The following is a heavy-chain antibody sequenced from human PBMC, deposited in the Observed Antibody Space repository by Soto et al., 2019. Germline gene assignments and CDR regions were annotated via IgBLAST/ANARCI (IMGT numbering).Heavy chain of an antibody. Sequence: SETLSLTCTVSGGSINSYYWCWVRQPAGKGLEWIGRFYPTGKINYSPSLKSRLTMSADTSRNQFSLNLTSVTAADTAVYYCARGGLDYGMDVWGQGTTVTVSS. CDR2: FYPTGKI. CDR3: ARGGLDYGMDV. D-gene: IGHD3-16*01. CDR1: GGSINSYY. V-gene: IGHV4-4*07. J-gene: IGHJ6*02.